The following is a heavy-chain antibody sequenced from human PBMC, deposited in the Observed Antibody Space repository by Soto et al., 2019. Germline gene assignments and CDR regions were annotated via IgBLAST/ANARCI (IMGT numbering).Heavy chain of an antibody. CDR1: GYTFTGYY. Sequence: ASVKVSCKASGYTFTGYYMHWVRQAPGQGLEGMGWINPNSGGTDYAQKFQGRVTMTRDTSISTAYMELSRLRSDDTAVYYCATAVYYDSSGYYSDYWGQGTLVTVSS. CDR2: INPNSGGT. V-gene: IGHV1-2*02. D-gene: IGHD3-22*01. J-gene: IGHJ4*02. CDR3: ATAVYYDSSGYYSDY.